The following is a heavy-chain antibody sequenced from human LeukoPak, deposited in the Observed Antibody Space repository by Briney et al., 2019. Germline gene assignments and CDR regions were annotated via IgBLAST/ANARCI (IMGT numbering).Heavy chain of an antibody. J-gene: IGHJ4*02. Sequence: PSETLSLTCAVYGGSFSGYYWSWIRQHPGKGLEWIGYIYYSGSTYYNPSLKSRVTISVDTSKNQFSLKLSSVTAADTAVYYCARSTTAIPGYFDYWGQGTLVTVSS. V-gene: IGHV4-31*11. CDR3: ARSTTAIPGYFDY. CDR2: IYYSGST. D-gene: IGHD5-18*01. CDR1: GGSFSGYY.